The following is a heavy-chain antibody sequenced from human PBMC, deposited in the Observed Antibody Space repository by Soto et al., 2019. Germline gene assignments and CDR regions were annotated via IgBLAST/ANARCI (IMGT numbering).Heavy chain of an antibody. Sequence: GESLKISCKGSGYSFTSYWIGWVRQMPGKGLEWMGIIYPGDSDTRYSPSFQGQVTISADKSISTAYLQWSSLKASDTAMYYCASSYGDIRRRPNWFDPWGQGTLVTVSS. V-gene: IGHV5-51*01. CDR3: ASSYGDIRRRPNWFDP. J-gene: IGHJ5*02. CDR1: GYSFTSYW. CDR2: IYPGDSDT. D-gene: IGHD3-9*01.